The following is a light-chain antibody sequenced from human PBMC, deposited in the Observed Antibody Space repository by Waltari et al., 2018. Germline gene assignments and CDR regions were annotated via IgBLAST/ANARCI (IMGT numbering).Light chain of an antibody. CDR1: QSVSRA. CDR3: QHYLRLPVT. J-gene: IGKJ1*01. CDR2: GAS. Sequence: EIVLTQSPGTLSWSRGERATVSCRASQSVSRALAWYQQKPGQAPRILIYGASSRATGIPDRFSGSGSGTDFSLTISRLEPDDFAVYYCQHYLRLPVTFGQGTTVEI. V-gene: IGKV3-20*01.